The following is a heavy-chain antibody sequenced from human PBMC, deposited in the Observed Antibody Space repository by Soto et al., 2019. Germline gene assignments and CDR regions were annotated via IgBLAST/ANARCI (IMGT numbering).Heavy chain of an antibody. Sequence: ASVKVSCKASGYIFTAYSMHWVRQAPGQGLEWVGWFNPNSGDTIYAQKFQGRVTLTGDTSISTAYMELYSLTSDDTAVYYCAREASAVISLDYWGQGXPVTVYS. CDR2: FNPNSGDT. J-gene: IGHJ4*02. D-gene: IGHD6-19*01. CDR1: GYIFTAYS. V-gene: IGHV1-2*02. CDR3: AREASAVISLDY.